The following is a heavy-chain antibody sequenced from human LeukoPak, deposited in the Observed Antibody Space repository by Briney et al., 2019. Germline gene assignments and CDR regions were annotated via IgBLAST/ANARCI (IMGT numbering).Heavy chain of an antibody. CDR2: IYFGGSV. Sequence: SETLSLTCTASGGSISTNNYHWPWIRQAPGKGLEWIGSIYFGGSVNYNPSLKSRVTISIDTSKNQFYLNLSFVTAADTALYYCARGGIISGIVGGGFDSWGQGTLVAVSS. D-gene: IGHD3-10*01. CDR3: ARGGIISGIVGGGFDS. CDR1: GGSISTNNYH. J-gene: IGHJ5*01. V-gene: IGHV4-39*01.